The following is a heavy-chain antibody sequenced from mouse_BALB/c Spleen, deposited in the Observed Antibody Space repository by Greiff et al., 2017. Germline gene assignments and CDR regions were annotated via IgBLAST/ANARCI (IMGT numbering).Heavy chain of an antibody. CDR1: GFTFSSYA. J-gene: IGHJ3*01. CDR2: ISSGGST. CDR3: ARGYRYPFAY. D-gene: IGHD2-14*01. V-gene: IGHV5-6-5*01. Sequence: EVQLVESGGGLVKPGGSLKLSCAASGFTFSSYAMSWVRQTPEKRLEWVASISSGGSTYYPDSVKGRFTISRDNARNILYLQMSSLRSEDTAMYYCARGYRYPFAYWGQGTLVTVSA.